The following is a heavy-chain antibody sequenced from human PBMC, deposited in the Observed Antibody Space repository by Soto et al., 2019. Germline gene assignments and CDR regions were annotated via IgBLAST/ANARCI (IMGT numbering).Heavy chain of an antibody. D-gene: IGHD6-19*01. CDR3: AKEKAVARPYYFDY. V-gene: IGHV3-66*01. CDR2: IDSDGTT. J-gene: IGHJ4*02. Sequence: GGSLRLSCAASGFSVSRDYMSWVRQAPGKGLEWVSVIDSDGTTYYADSVKGRFTISRDNFKNTLYLQMNSLRAEDTAVYYCAKEKAVARPYYFDYWGQGTLVTVSS. CDR1: GFSVSRDY.